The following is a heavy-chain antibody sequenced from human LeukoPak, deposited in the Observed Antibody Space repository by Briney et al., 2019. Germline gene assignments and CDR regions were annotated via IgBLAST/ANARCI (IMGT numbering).Heavy chain of an antibody. Sequence: ASVQVSCKASGYTFTGYYMHWVRPAPGQGLEWMGWIHPNSGGTNYAQKFQGRVNMTSDKSIGTAYMELSRLRSDDTAVYYCARDSPMVRGGDYWGQGTLVTVSS. CDR3: ARDSPMVRGGDY. D-gene: IGHD3-10*01. V-gene: IGHV1-2*02. J-gene: IGHJ4*02. CDR1: GYTFTGYY. CDR2: IHPNSGGT.